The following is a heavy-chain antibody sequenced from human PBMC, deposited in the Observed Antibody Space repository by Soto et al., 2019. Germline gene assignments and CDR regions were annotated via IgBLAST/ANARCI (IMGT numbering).Heavy chain of an antibody. CDR3: ARGYTFGGVIGTFDA. J-gene: IGHJ4*02. CDR1: GGTFNNYA. Sequence: QVQLVQSGAEVKRPGSSVKVSCEASGGTFNNYAISWVRQAPRQGLEWMGGFIPILGTARYTQKFQGRVTIIADTSTSTAYLELSGLRSEDTAMYYCARGYTFGGVIGTFDAWGQGTLVTVSS. V-gene: IGHV1-69*06. D-gene: IGHD3-16*02. CDR2: FIPILGTA.